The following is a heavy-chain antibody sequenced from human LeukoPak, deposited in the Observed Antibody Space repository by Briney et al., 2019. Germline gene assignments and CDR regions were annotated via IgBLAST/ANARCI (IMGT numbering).Heavy chain of an antibody. CDR2: INPNSGGT. CDR1: GYTFTGYY. V-gene: IGHV1-2*06. D-gene: IGHD6-19*01. Sequence: ASVKVSCKASGYTFTGYYMYWVRQAPGQGLEWMGRINPNSGGTNYAQKFQGRVTMTRDPSISTAYMELSRLRSDDTAVYYCARGDQSYSIAVADSCDYWGQGTLVTVSS. CDR3: ARGDQSYSIAVADSCDY. J-gene: IGHJ4*02.